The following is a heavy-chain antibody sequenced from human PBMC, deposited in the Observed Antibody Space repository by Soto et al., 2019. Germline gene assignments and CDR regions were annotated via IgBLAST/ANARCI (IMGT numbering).Heavy chain of an antibody. D-gene: IGHD3-3*01. CDR1: GFSFSNYN. J-gene: IGHJ4*02. Sequence: PGGSLRLSCVASGFSFSNYNMNWVRQDGGKGLEWVSYITDSSDTVHYAESVRGRFTISRDNAESSLYLQMNSLRDEDTAVYFCARDFGHGYYLDYWGRGTLVTVSS. V-gene: IGHV3-48*02. CDR3: ARDFGHGYYLDY. CDR2: ITDSSDTV.